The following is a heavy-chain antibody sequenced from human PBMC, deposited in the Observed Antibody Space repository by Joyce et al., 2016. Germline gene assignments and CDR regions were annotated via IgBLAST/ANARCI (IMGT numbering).Heavy chain of an antibody. CDR2: INQDGSKK. CDR3: ARYRS. Sequence: EVQLVESGGGLVQPGGAQRLSCAASGFNFNGYWMSWVRQAPGKGLEWVANINQDGSKKYEVDSVKGRFTISRDNAKNSLYLQTNSLRAEDTAVYYCARYRSWGQGTLVTVSS. CDR1: GFNFNGYW. V-gene: IGHV3-7*01. J-gene: IGHJ5*02. D-gene: IGHD3-16*02.